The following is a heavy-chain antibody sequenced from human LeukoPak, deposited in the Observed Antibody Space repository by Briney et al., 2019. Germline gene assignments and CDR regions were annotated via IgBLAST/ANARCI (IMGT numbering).Heavy chain of an antibody. CDR2: ISYDGSNK. V-gene: IGHV3-30*03. Sequence: GGSLRLSCAASGFTFSSHGMHWVRQAPGKGLEWVAVISYDGSNKYYADSVKGRFTISRDNSKNSLYLQMNSLRAEDTALYHCARDGAKDYDSSGYYDGFDPWGQGTLVTVSS. CDR1: GFTFSSHG. CDR3: ARDGAKDYDSSGYYDGFDP. J-gene: IGHJ5*02. D-gene: IGHD3-22*01.